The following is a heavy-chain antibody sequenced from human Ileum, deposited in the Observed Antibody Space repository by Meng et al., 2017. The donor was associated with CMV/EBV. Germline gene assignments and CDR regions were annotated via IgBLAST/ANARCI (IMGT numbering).Heavy chain of an antibody. CDR3: AKDAGKEGVVVMSFYYYGMAV. CDR1: GFTFSSYA. D-gene: IGHD2-21*01. J-gene: IGHJ6*01. V-gene: IGHV3-23*01. Sequence: GESLKISCAASGFTFSSYAMSWVRQAPGKGLEWVSAISGSGGSTYYADSVKGRFTISRDNSKNTLYLQMNSLRAEDTAVYYCAKDAGKEGVVVMSFYYYGMAVWGQGNTV. CDR2: ISGSGGST.